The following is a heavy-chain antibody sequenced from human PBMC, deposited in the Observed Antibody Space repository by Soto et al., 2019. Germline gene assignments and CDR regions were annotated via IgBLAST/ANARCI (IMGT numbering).Heavy chain of an antibody. D-gene: IGHD3-3*01. J-gene: IGHJ4*02. V-gene: IGHV4-30-4*01. CDR3: ARGRFLDY. CDR2: IYYTGRT. Sequence: PSETLSLTCTVSGDSISSSGNYYWTWIRQSPGKGLEWIVYIYYTGRTYYNPSLQSRVTISLDTSENRYSLKLTSVTAADTAIYYCARGRFLDYWGQGTLVTVSS. CDR1: GDSISSSGNYY.